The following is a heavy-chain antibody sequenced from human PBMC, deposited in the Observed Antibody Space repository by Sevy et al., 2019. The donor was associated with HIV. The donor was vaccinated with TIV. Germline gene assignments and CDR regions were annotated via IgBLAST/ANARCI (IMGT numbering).Heavy chain of an antibody. CDR1: GFTFTDYY. Sequence: GGSLRLSCTASGFTFTDYYMTWIRQAPGKGLEWVSYISSRGSTIYYTDSVKGRFTISRDNAKNALYLQMNSLRAEDTAVYYCARARYNYGSFYFDYWGQGTLVTVPS. J-gene: IGHJ4*02. D-gene: IGHD5-18*01. CDR3: ARARYNYGSFYFDY. CDR2: ISSRGSTI. V-gene: IGHV3-11*01.